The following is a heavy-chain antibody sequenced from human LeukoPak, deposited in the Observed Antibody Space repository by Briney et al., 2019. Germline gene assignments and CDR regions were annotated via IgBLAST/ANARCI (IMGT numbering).Heavy chain of an antibody. CDR3: ARDGGVEYYDSSNYYDY. D-gene: IGHD3-22*01. CDR1: GFTFSSYG. CDR2: ISSSGSTM. Sequence: GGTLRLSCAASGFTFSSYGMSWVRQAPGKGLEWVSYISSSGSTMYYADSVKGRFTISRDNAKNSLYLQMNSLRAEDTAVYYCARDGGVEYYDSSNYYDYWGQGTLVTVSS. V-gene: IGHV3-48*04. J-gene: IGHJ4*02.